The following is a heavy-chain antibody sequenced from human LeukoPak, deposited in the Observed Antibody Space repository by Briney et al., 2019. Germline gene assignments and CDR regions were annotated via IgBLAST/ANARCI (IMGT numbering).Heavy chain of an antibody. CDR2: IDWDDDK. J-gene: IGHJ4*02. Sequence: ESGPALVKPTQTLTLTCTFSGFSLSTSGMCVSWIRQPPGKALEWLARIDWDDDKYYSTSLKTRLTVSKDTSKNQVVLTMTNMDPVDTATYYCARAHYYDSSGANDYWGQGTLVTVSS. V-gene: IGHV2-70*11. CDR3: ARAHYYDSSGANDY. D-gene: IGHD3-22*01. CDR1: GFSLSTSGMC.